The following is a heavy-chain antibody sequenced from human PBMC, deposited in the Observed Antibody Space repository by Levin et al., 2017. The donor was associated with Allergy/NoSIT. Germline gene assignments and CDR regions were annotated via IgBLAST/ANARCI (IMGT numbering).Heavy chain of an antibody. D-gene: IGHD3-22*01. Sequence: GGSLRLSCAASGFTFNSYAMSWVRQAPGKGLEWVSLISGSGGRTYYADSVKGRFTISRDNSKNTLYLQMNSLRAEDTAVYYCATGNYYDSSAYYGGAFDIWGQGTMVTVSS. CDR3: ATGNYYDSSAYYGGAFDI. CDR2: ISGSGGRT. CDR1: GFTFNSYA. J-gene: IGHJ3*02. V-gene: IGHV3-23*01.